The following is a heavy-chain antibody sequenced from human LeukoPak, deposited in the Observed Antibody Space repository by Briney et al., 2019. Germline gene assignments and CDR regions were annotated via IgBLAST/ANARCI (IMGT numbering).Heavy chain of an antibody. Sequence: GGSLRLSCAASGFTFSSYWMSWVRQAPGKGLEWVANIKQDGSEKYYVDSVKGRFTISRDNAKNSLYLQMNSLRAEDTAVYYCARLTIVVVPAAMRRRYYYYMDVWGKGTTVTVSS. CDR1: GFTFSSYW. CDR3: ARLTIVVVPAAMRRRYYYYMDV. D-gene: IGHD2-2*01. CDR2: IKQDGSEK. V-gene: IGHV3-7*01. J-gene: IGHJ6*03.